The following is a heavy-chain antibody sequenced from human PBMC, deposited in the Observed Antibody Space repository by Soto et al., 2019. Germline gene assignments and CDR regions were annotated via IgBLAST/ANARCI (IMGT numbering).Heavy chain of an antibody. CDR1: GFDLSNYE. J-gene: IGHJ4*02. V-gene: IGHV3-48*03. CDR3: AAYDFWTGYYIDY. D-gene: IGHD3-3*01. CDR2: ISSSGTTI. Sequence: EVQLVESGGRLVQPGGSLRLSCVAFGFDLSNYEMNWVRQAPGKGLEWVSYISSSGTTIFYADSVQGRFTISRDNAKNPLYLQMNSLRAEHTAGSYWAAYDFWTGYYIDYWGQGTLVTVSS.